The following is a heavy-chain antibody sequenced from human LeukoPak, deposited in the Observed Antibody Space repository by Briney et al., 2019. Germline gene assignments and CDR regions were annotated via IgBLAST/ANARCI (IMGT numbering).Heavy chain of an antibody. V-gene: IGHV4-30-4*01. D-gene: IGHD3-22*01. Sequence: SQTLSLTCTVSGGSISSGGYYWSWIRQPPGKGLEWIAYMYYSGSTYYNPSLKSRVTMSADTSKNQLSLRLSSVTAADTAVYYCARPYYYDSRIDPWGQGILVTVSS. CDR3: ARPYYYDSRIDP. CDR2: MYYSGST. J-gene: IGHJ5*02. CDR1: GGSISSGGYY.